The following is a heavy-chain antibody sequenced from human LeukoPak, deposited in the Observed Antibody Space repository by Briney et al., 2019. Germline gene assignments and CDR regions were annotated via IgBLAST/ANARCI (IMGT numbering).Heavy chain of an antibody. V-gene: IGHV3-48*03. CDR3: ARATSSVY. D-gene: IGHD1-1*01. CDR2: ITISGTTI. J-gene: IGHJ4*02. Sequence: GGSLRLSCAASGFTFPSYEMKWVRQAPGQGLEWVSYITISGTTIYYADSVKGRFTISRDNAKNSLYLQMNSLRAEDTAVYYCARATSSVYWGQGTLVTVSS. CDR1: GFTFPSYE.